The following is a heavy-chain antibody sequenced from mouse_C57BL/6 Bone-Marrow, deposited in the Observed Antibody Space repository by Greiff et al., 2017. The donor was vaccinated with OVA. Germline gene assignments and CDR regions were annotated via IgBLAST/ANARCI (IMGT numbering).Heavy chain of an antibody. J-gene: IGHJ2*01. CDR1: GYTFTSYW. D-gene: IGHD1-1*01. CDR2: IHPNSGST. Sequence: QVQLKQPGAELVKPGASVKLSCKASGYTFTSYWMHWVKQRPGQGLEWIGMIHPNSGSTNYNEKFKSKATLTVDKSSSTAYMQLSSLTSEDSAVYYCARWVTTVVDYWGQGTTLTVSS. V-gene: IGHV1-64*01. CDR3: ARWVTTVVDY.